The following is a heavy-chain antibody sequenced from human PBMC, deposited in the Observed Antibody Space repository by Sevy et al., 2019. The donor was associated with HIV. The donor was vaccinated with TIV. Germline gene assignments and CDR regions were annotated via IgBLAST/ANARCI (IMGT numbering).Heavy chain of an antibody. V-gene: IGHV1-46*03. CDR2: INPSGGST. J-gene: IGHJ3*02. CDR3: TRARGSSGWDAFHM. D-gene: IGHD6-19*01. CDR1: GYTFTNYY. Sequence: ASVKVSCKASGYTFTNYYIHWVRQAPGQGLEWMGIINPSGGSTSYAQKFQGRVTMTRDTSTSTLYMELSSLRFDDTAVYYCTRARGSSGWDAFHMWGQGTMVTVSS.